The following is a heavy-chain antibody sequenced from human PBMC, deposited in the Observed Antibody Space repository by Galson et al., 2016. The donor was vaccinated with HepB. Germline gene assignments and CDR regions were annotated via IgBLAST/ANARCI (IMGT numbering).Heavy chain of an antibody. V-gene: IGHV3-13*04. CDR1: GFTFRSYD. J-gene: IGHJ6*02. D-gene: IGHD6-6*01. Sequence: SLRLSCAVSGFTFRSYDMHWVRQVTEKGLEWVAAIGSAGDTYYRGSVKGRFAISRENAKKSLFLQMNSLRAGDTAVYYCARGDSSYSGMDVWGQGTAVTVFS. CDR2: IGSAGDT. CDR3: ARGDSSYSGMDV.